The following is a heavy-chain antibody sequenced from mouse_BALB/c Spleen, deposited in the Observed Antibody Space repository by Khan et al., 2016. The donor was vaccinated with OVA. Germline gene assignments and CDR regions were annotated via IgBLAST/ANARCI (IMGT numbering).Heavy chain of an antibody. J-gene: IGHJ3*01. Sequence: QVQLKESGPALKKPGETVKISCKASGYTFTDYSMHWVKQAPGKGLNYLGWLNTETGEPIYADDFKGRYAFSLETSASTAYLQINNLKNEDTATYFCARSSGYYGCLAYWGQGTLVTVSA. CDR3: ARSSGYYGCLAY. CDR2: LNTETGEP. V-gene: IGHV9-2-1*01. CDR1: GYTFTDYS. D-gene: IGHD2-3*01.